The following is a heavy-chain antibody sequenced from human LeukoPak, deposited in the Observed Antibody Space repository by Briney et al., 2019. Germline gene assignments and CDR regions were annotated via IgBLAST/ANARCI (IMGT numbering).Heavy chain of an antibody. CDR1: GYTFTSYD. D-gene: IGHD5-24*01. CDR2: MNPNSDNT. V-gene: IGHV1-8*01. CDR3: ARGLEMATILAGNFDY. J-gene: IGHJ4*02. Sequence: ASVKVSCKASGYTFTSYDINWVRQATGQGLEWMGWMNPNSDNTGYAQKFQVRVTMTRNTSISTAYMELSSLRSEDTAVYYCARGLEMATILAGNFDYWGQGTLATVSS.